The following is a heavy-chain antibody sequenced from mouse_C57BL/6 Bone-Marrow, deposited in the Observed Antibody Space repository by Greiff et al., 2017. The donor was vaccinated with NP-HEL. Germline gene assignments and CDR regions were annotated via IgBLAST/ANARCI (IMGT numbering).Heavy chain of an antibody. Sequence: VQLKESGAELVRPGASVKLSCTASGFNIKDDYMHWVKQRPEQGLEWIGWIDPENGDTEYASKFQGKATITADTSSNTAYLQLSSLTSEDTAVYYCTSLPYIDYWGQGTTLTVSS. J-gene: IGHJ2*01. D-gene: IGHD2-1*01. CDR3: TSLPYIDY. CDR2: IDPENGDT. V-gene: IGHV14-4*01. CDR1: GFNIKDDY.